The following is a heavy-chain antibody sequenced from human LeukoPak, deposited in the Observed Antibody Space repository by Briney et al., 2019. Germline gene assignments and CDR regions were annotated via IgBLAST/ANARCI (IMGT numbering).Heavy chain of an antibody. CDR3: ARTTTVTTTWFDP. Sequence: ASVKVSCKASGYTFTGYYMHWVRQAPGQGLEWMGWINPNSGGTNYAQKFQGRVTMTRDTSISTAYMELSRLRSDDTAVYYCARTTTVTTTWFDPWGQGTLVTVSS. CDR2: INPNSGGT. V-gene: IGHV1-2*02. CDR1: GYTFTGYY. D-gene: IGHD4-17*01. J-gene: IGHJ5*02.